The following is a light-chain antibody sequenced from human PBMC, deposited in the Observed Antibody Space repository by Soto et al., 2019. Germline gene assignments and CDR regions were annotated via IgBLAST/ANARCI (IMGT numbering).Light chain of an antibody. CDR1: SSDVGGYNY. Sequence: QSALTQPPSASGSPGQSVTISCTGTSSDVGGYNYVSWYQQHPGKAPKFMIYEVTKRPSGVPDRFSGSKSGNTASLTVSGLQAEDEADYYCSSHAGINNVVFGGGTKLTVL. CDR3: SSHAGINNVV. CDR2: EVT. J-gene: IGLJ3*02. V-gene: IGLV2-8*01.